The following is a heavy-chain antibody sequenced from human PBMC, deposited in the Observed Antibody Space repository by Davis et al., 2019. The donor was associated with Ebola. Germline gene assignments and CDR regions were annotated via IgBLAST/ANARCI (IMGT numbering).Heavy chain of an antibody. D-gene: IGHD4-17*01. V-gene: IGHV3-11*01. CDR1: GFSFSDYF. CDR3: TRGIARRRYGSWFDP. Sequence: GESLKISCETSGFSFSDYFMSWIRQAPGKGPEWIASISNSGLTIEYAASLKGRFTISRVNAENTLYLQMNSLGAEDTAVYYCTRGIARRRYGSWFDPWGQGTPVTVSS. CDR2: ISNSGLTI. J-gene: IGHJ5*02.